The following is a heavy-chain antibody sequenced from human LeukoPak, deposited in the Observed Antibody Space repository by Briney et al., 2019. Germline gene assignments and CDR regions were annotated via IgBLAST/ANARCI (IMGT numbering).Heavy chain of an antibody. CDR1: GFTFSTYA. CDR3: SVVTPVPFDY. CDR2: ISGSGDST. D-gene: IGHD2-21*02. J-gene: IGHJ4*02. Sequence: PGGSLRLSCAASGFTFSTYAVNWVRQAPGKGLEWVSTISGSGDSTYYADSVKGRFTISRDNAKNSLYLQMNSLRAEDTAVYYCSVVTPVPFDYWGQGTLVTVSS. V-gene: IGHV3-23*01.